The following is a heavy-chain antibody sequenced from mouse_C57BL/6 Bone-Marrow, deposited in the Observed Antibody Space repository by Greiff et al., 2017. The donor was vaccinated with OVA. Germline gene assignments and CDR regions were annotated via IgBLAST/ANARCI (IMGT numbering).Heavy chain of an antibody. V-gene: IGHV14-1*01. CDR3: TTGPTVVATRYYFDY. CDR1: GFNIKDYY. D-gene: IGHD1-1*01. J-gene: IGHJ2*01. Sequence: VQLQQSGAELVRPGASVKLSCTASGFNIKDYYMHWVKQRPEQGLEWIGRIDPEDGDTEYAPKFQGKATMTADTSSNTAYLQLSSLTSEDTAVYYCTTGPTVVATRYYFDYWGQGTTLTVSS. CDR2: IDPEDGDT.